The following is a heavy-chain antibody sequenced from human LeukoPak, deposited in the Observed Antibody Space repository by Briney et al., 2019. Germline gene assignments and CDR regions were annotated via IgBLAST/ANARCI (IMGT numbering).Heavy chain of an antibody. V-gene: IGHV4-31*03. J-gene: IGHJ5*02. CDR3: ARADRITTDP. CDR2: IYYSGST. D-gene: IGHD3-3*01. Sequence: PSQTLSLTCTVSGGSISSGGYYWSWIRQHPGKGLEWIGYIYYSGSTYYNPSLKSRVTISVDTSKNQFSLKLSSVTAADTAVCHCARADRITTDPWGQGTLVTVSS. CDR1: GGSISSGGYY.